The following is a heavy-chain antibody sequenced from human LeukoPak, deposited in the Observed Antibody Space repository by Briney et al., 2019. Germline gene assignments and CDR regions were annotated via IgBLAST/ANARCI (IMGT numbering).Heavy chain of an antibody. CDR1: GFSFNNAW. Sequence: GGSLRLSCAASGFSFNNAWMSWVRQAPGKGLEWVGRIKGKTEGEATDYAAPMKGRFTISRDDSKNTLTLQINSLKTEDTGVYYCTTDGGLTTVTTYADFDYWGQGTLVTVSS. CDR2: IKGKTEGEAT. CDR3: TTDGGLTTVTTYADFDY. J-gene: IGHJ4*02. V-gene: IGHV3-15*01. D-gene: IGHD4-17*01.